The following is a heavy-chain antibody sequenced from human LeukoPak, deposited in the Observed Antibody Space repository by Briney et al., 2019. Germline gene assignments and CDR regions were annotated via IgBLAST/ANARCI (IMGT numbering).Heavy chain of an antibody. Sequence: GGSLRLSCEASGFTFDTYTVNWVRQAPGKGLEWVSSIASDTTYIKYADSVKGRFTVSRGNAKNSLYLQMNSLRAEDTAVYYCARYQAANTNYFDYWGQGILVTVSS. CDR1: GFTFDTYT. CDR3: ARYQAANTNYFDY. CDR2: IASDTTYI. D-gene: IGHD2-15*01. J-gene: IGHJ4*02. V-gene: IGHV3-21*01.